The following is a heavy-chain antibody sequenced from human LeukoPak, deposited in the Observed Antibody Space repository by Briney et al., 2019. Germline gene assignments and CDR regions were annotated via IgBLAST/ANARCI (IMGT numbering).Heavy chain of an antibody. Sequence: ASVKVSCKASGYTFTGYYIHWVRQAPGQGLEWMGWINPHSGGTNYAQKFQGGVTMTRDTSITTAYMELSSLRSDDTAVYYCARDQSGSYYFDYWGQGTLVTVSS. CDR2: INPHSGGT. CDR1: GYTFTGYY. D-gene: IGHD1-26*01. J-gene: IGHJ4*02. CDR3: ARDQSGSYYFDY. V-gene: IGHV1-2*02.